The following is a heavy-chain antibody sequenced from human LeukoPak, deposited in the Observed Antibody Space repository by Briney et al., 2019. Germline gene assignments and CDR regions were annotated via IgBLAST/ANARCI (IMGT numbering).Heavy chain of an antibody. J-gene: IGHJ4*02. CDR1: RFSFSSYG. CDR3: AKKLSGSGWIFDY. V-gene: IGHV3-23*01. Sequence: GGSLRLSCAASRFSFSSYGMHWVRQAPGKGLEWVSAISGSGGSTYYADSVKGRFTISRDNSKNTLYLQMNSLRAEDTAMYYCAKKLSGSGWIFDYWGQGTLVTVSS. CDR2: ISGSGGST. D-gene: IGHD6-19*01.